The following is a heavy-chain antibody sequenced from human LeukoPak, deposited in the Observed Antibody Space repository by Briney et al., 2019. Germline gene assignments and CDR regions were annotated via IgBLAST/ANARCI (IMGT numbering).Heavy chain of an antibody. CDR2: INLDGSVT. CDR1: GFTFSGYW. Sequence: GGSLRLSCAASGFTFSGYWMSWVHQAPGKGLEWVANINLDGSVTHYSDSAKGRFTISRDNAKNSLYLQMNYLRAEDTAFYYCATSDDXXGSDWGQGXXXTXXX. V-gene: IGHV3-7*01. CDR3: ATSDDXXGSD. D-gene: IGHD3-22*01. J-gene: IGHJ4*02.